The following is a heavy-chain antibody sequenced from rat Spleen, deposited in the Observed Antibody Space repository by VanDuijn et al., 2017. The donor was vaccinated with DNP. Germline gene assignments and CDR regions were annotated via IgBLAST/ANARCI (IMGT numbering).Heavy chain of an antibody. CDR1: FYSITSNY. D-gene: IGHD1-11*01. CDR2: INYSGAT. Sequence: EVLLQESGPGLVKPSQSLSLTCSVTFYSITSNYWGWIRKFPGNKMEWMGYINYSGATAYNPSLRIRISITRDTSKNQFFLQLNSVTTEDTATYYCARGLNYGGYIYSWYFDFWGPGTMVTVSS. J-gene: IGHJ1*01. CDR3: ARGLNYGGYIYSWYFDF. V-gene: IGHV3-1*01.